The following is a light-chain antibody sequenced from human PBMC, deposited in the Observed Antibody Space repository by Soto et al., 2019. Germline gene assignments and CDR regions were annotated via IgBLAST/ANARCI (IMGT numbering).Light chain of an antibody. J-gene: IGKJ1*01. CDR2: ETS. V-gene: IGKV1-39*01. CDR3: QQTFSIPRT. CDR1: QNVRSY. Sequence: DLQMTQSPSSLSASVGDRVTIACRASQNVRSYLNWYQQKPGKAPKPLIYETSTLESGVPSKFSGTGYGTDSTLTISSLQPEDFATSYCQQTFSIPRTFGHGTQVDI.